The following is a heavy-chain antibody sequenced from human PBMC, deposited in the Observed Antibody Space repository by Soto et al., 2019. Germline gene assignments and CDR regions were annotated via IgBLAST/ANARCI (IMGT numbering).Heavy chain of an antibody. CDR1: GGSIRSSTYY. CDR2: TYYSGKT. J-gene: IGHJ4*02. CDR3: ARHTAHWNDDGIYFDY. Sequence: PSETLSLTCTVSGGSIRSSTYYWGWMRQPPGKGLEWIGSTYYSGKTYYNPSLKSRVAISVDTSKNQFSLKLNSVTAADTAVYYCARHTAHWNDDGIYFDYWGQGTPVTVYS. V-gene: IGHV4-39*01. D-gene: IGHD1-1*01.